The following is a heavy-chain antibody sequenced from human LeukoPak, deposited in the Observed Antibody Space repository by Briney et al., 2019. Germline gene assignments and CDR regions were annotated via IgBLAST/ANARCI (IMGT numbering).Heavy chain of an antibody. CDR1: GYTFTSYA. V-gene: IGHV1-3*01. CDR3: ARGWGGDCYHVH. J-gene: IGHJ4*02. CDR2: IYGGNGNT. D-gene: IGHD2-21*02. Sequence: ASVKVSCKASGYTFTSYAMHWVRQAPGQRLEWMGWIYGGNGNTKYSQKFQGRVSITRDTSASTVYMELSSLGSEDTAGYYCARGWGGDCYHVHWGQGTLVTVSS.